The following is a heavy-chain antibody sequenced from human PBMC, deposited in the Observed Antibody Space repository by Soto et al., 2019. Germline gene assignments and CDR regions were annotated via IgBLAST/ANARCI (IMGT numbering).Heavy chain of an antibody. CDR1: GVSIISSSYY. D-gene: IGHD3-22*01. V-gene: IGHV4-39*01. J-gene: IGHJ4*02. CDR2: IYYSGST. Sequence: PSETLSLTCTVSGVSIISSSYYWGWIRQPPGKGLEWIGSIYYSGSTYYNPSLKSRVTISVDTSKNQFSLKLSSVTAADTAVYYCARNYDSSGYEFDYWGQGTLVTVSS. CDR3: ARNYDSSGYEFDY.